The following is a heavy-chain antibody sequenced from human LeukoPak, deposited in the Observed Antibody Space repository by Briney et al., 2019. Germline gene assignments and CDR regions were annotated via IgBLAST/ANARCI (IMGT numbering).Heavy chain of an antibody. J-gene: IGHJ4*02. Sequence: GGSLRLSCAASGFTFSSYWMHWVRQAPGKGLVWVSRINSEGSGISYADSVKGRFTISRDNAKNTLYLQMNSLSAEDTAVYYCATPRTAMVTSLPFYWGQGTLVTVSS. CDR1: GFTFSSYW. CDR2: INSEGSGI. V-gene: IGHV3-74*01. CDR3: ATPRTAMVTSLPFY. D-gene: IGHD5-18*01.